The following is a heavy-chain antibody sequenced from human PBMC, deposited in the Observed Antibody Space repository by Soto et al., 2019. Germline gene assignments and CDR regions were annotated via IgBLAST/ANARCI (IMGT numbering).Heavy chain of an antibody. J-gene: IGHJ6*02. D-gene: IGHD2-2*01. CDR2: IYYRGST. CDR1: GGSISSGDYY. V-gene: IGHV4-30-4*01. CDR3: ARAEDCSSTRCDFFSGGDGMDV. Sequence: QVQLQESGPGLVKPSQTLSLTCTVSGGSISSGDYYWSWIRQPPGKGLEWVGYIYYRGSTYYNPSLKTRVTISVDPSKNQFSLQLSSVTAADTAVYYCARAEDCSSTRCDFFSGGDGMDVWGQGTTVTVSS.